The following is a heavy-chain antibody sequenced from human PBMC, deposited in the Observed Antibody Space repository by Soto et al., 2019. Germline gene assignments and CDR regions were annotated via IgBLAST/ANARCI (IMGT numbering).Heavy chain of an antibody. CDR1: GYTLTELS. Sequence: GASVKVSCKVSGYTLTELSMHWVRQAPGKGLEWMGGFDPEDGETIYAQKFQGRVTMTEDTSTDTAYMELSSLRSEDTAVYYCALYYYDSSGYAYWGQGTLVTVSS. D-gene: IGHD3-22*01. J-gene: IGHJ4*02. CDR3: ALYYYDSSGYAY. CDR2: FDPEDGET. V-gene: IGHV1-24*01.